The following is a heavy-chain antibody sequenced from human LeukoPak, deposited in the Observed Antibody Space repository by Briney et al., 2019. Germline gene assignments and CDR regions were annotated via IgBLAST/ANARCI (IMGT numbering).Heavy chain of an antibody. CDR3: AKDSRYSWGSTRYYYGMDV. D-gene: IGHD5-18*01. CDR1: GFTFSSYG. J-gene: IGHJ6*02. V-gene: IGHV3-30*18. Sequence: PGGSLRLSCAASGFTFSSYGMHWVRQAPGKGLEWVAVISYDGSIKYYADSVKGRFTISRDNSKNTLYLQMNSLRAEDTAVYYCAKDSRYSWGSTRYYYGMDVWGQGTTVTVSS. CDR2: ISYDGSIK.